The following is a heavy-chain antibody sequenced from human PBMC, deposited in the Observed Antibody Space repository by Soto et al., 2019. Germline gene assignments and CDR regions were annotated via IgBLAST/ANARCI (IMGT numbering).Heavy chain of an antibody. Sequence: PSETLSLTSAVYGGSFSGYYWSWIRQPPGKGLEWIGEINHSGSTNYDPSLKSRVTISVDTSKNQFALKLSSVTAADTAVYYCARGRYYGGWSGPRSSGGWFDPWGQGTLVTVSS. D-gene: IGHD3-3*01. CDR3: ARGRYYGGWSGPRSSGGWFDP. J-gene: IGHJ5*02. CDR2: INHSGST. CDR1: GGSFSGYY. V-gene: IGHV4-34*01.